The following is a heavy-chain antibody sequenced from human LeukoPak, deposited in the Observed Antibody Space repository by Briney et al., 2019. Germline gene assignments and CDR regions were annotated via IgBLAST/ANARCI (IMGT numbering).Heavy chain of an antibody. CDR1: GYTFTSYG. Sequence: ASVKVSCKASGYTFTSYGISWVRQAPGQGLEWMGWISAYNGNTNYAQKLQGRVTMTTDTSTSTAYMELRSLRSDDTAVYYCARDLMVRGGPRGYYFDYWGQGTLVTVSS. V-gene: IGHV1-18*01. D-gene: IGHD3-10*01. CDR3: ARDLMVRGGPRGYYFDY. CDR2: ISAYNGNT. J-gene: IGHJ4*02.